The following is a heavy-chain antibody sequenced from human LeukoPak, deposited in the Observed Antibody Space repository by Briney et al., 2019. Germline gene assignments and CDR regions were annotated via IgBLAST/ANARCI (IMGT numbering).Heavy chain of an antibody. CDR1: GYTFTDYY. CDR3: ARGRGYSYAGY. D-gene: IGHD5-18*01. V-gene: IGHV1-46*01. CDR2: INPSSGTT. J-gene: IGHJ4*02. Sequence: ASVKVSCKASGYTFTDYYIHWVRQAPGQGLEWMGIINPSSGTTTYVQKFQGRVTMTRDTSTSTVYMELSSLRSEDTAVYYCARGRGYSYAGYWGQGTLVTVSS.